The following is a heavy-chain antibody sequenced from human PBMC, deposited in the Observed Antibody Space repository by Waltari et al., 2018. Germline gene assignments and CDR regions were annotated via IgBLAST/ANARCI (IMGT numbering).Heavy chain of an antibody. V-gene: IGHV3-23*04. CDR3: VKDRQIYSGGSYADGFDD. J-gene: IGHJ4*02. CDR2: ILGSGGNT. D-gene: IGHD1-26*01. Sequence: EVQLVESGGNVVQPGGSLRLSCSASGFTFASYFMTWVRQAPGKGLEWVSSILGSGGNTVYADSVKGRFTISRDISKNTLYLQMNSLRAEDTALYYCVKDRQIYSGGSYADGFDDWGQGTLVTVSS. CDR1: GFTFASYF.